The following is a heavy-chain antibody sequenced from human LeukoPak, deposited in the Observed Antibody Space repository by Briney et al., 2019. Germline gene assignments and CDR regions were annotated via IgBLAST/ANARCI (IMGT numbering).Heavy chain of an antibody. V-gene: IGHV3-23*01. Sequence: GGSLRLSCAASGFTFSSYAMSWVRQAPGKGLEWVSAISGSGGSTYYADSAKGRFTISRDNSKNTLYLQMNSLRAEDTAVYYCASSGPYDILTGYFDYWGQGTLVTVSS. CDR2: ISGSGGST. J-gene: IGHJ4*02. D-gene: IGHD3-9*01. CDR1: GFTFSSYA. CDR3: ASSGPYDILTGYFDY.